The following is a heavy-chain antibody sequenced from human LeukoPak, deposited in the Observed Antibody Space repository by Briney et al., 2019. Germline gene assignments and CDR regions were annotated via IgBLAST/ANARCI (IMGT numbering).Heavy chain of an antibody. CDR1: GFTFSASV. Sequence: GGSLRLSCAASGFTFSASVMNWVRQAPGKGLEWVAFIRYDGSNKYYADSVKGRFTISRDNSKNTLYLQMNSLRAEDTAVYYCAKKTVTTNRGYYYYYMDVWGKGTTVTISS. CDR3: AKKTVTTNRGYYYYYMDV. D-gene: IGHD4-17*01. CDR2: IRYDGSNK. V-gene: IGHV3-30*02. J-gene: IGHJ6*03.